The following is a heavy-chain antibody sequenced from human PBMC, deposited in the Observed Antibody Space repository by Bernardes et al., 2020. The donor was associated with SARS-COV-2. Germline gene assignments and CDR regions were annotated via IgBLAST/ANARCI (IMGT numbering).Heavy chain of an antibody. CDR2: IYWDDDK. J-gene: IGHJ4*02. CDR1: GFSLSTSGVG. CDR3: AHRPGIGSGWSWDY. D-gene: IGHD6-19*01. Sequence: SGPTLVKPTQTLTLTCTFSGFSLSTSGVGVGWIRQPPGKALEWLALIYWDDDKRYSPSLKSRLTITKDTSKNQVVLTMTNMDPVDTATYYCAHRPGIGSGWSWDYWGQGTLVTVSS. V-gene: IGHV2-5*02.